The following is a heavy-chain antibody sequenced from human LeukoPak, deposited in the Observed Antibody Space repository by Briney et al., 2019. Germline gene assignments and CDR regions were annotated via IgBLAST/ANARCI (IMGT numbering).Heavy chain of an antibody. CDR3: ARVTLGYSRSGDNYYYYGMDV. V-gene: IGHV1-69*13. CDR1: GGTFSSYA. J-gene: IGHJ6*02. CDR2: IIPIFGTA. Sequence: SVKVSCKASGGTFSSYAISWVRQAPGQGLEWMGGIIPIFGTANYAQRFQGRVTITADESTSTAYMELSSLRSEDTAVYYCARVTLGYSRSGDNYYYYGMDVWGQGTTVSVSS. D-gene: IGHD6-13*01.